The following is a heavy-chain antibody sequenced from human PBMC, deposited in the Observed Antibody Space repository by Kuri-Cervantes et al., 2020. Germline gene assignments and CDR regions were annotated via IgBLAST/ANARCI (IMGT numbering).Heavy chain of an antibody. J-gene: IGHJ4*02. D-gene: IGHD3-9*01. CDR1: GFTFSSYG. CDR3: AKGQEQYFDRYCFDY. Sequence: GGSLRLSCAASGFTFSSYGMHWVRQAPGKGLEWVAVISYDGSNKYYADSVKGRFTISRDNSKNTLYLQMNSLRAEDTAVYYCAKGQEQYFDRYCFDYWGQGTLVTVSS. CDR2: ISYDGSNK. V-gene: IGHV3-30*18.